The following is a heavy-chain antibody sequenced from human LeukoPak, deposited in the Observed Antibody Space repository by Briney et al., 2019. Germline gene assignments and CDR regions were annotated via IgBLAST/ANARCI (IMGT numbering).Heavy chain of an antibody. CDR2: ISGSGGST. CDR3: AKDLGSSWSEAQDY. D-gene: IGHD6-13*01. Sequence: PGGSLRLSCAASGFTFSSYAMSWVRQAPRKGLEWVSAISGSGGSTYYADSVKGRFTISRDNSKNTLYLQMSSLRAEDTAVYYCAKDLGSSWSEAQDYWGQGTLVTVSS. V-gene: IGHV3-23*01. CDR1: GFTFSSYA. J-gene: IGHJ4*02.